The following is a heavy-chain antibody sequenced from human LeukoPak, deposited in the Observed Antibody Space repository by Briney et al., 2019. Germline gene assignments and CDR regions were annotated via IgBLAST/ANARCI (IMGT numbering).Heavy chain of an antibody. CDR1: GYTFTSYY. J-gene: IGHJ4*02. Sequence: ASVKVSCKASGYTFTSYYMHWVRQAPGQGLEWMGIINPSGGSTSYAQKFQGRVTMTRNTSISTAYMELSSLRSEDTAVYYCARAIAAAGFDYWGQGTLVTVSS. CDR2: INPSGGST. CDR3: ARAIAAAGFDY. D-gene: IGHD6-13*01. V-gene: IGHV1-46*01.